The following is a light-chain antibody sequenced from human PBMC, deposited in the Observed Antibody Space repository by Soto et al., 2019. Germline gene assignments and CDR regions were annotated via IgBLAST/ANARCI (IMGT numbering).Light chain of an antibody. V-gene: IGKV1-5*01. J-gene: IGKJ1*01. CDR3: QQYNSYSPWT. CDR1: QSISSW. CDR2: DAS. Sequence: DIQMTQSPSTLSASVGDRVTITCRASQSISSWLAWYQQKPGKAPKLLIYDASSLESGVPSRFSGRGSGTQFNLTITSLQPDDFATYYCQQYNSYSPWTFGQGTKVEIK.